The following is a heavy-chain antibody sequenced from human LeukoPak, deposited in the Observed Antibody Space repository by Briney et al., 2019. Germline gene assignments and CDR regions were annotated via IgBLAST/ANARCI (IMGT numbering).Heavy chain of an antibody. J-gene: IGHJ5*01. V-gene: IGHV3-9*01. Sequence: PGGSLRLSCADSGCTFDEYAMHWVRQVPGKGLEWVSGITWSSGNIVYADSVKDRFTIYRDNAKSSLYLQMNSLRSDDTALYYCARRNSWYGLDSWGLGTLVTVSS. CDR3: ARRNSWYGLDS. CDR1: GCTFDEYA. D-gene: IGHD2/OR15-2a*01. CDR2: ITWSSGNI.